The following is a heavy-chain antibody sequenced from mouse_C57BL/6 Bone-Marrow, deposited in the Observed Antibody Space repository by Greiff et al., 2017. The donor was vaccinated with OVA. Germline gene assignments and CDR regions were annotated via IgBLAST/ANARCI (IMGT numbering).Heavy chain of an antibody. D-gene: IGHD6-2*01. CDR3: ASRGGSLFDY. CDR1: GFTFSSYG. Sequence: EVKLMESGGDLVKPGGSLKLSCAASGFTFSSYGMSWVRQTPDKRLEWVATISSGGSYTYYPDSVKGRFTISRDNAKNTLYLQMSSLESEDTAMYYCASRGGSLFDYWGQGTTLTVSS. J-gene: IGHJ2*01. V-gene: IGHV5-6*02. CDR2: ISSGGSYT.